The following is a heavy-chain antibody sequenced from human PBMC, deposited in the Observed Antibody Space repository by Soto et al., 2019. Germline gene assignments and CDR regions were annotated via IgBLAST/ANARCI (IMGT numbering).Heavy chain of an antibody. J-gene: IGHJ5*02. CDR1: GYTFTSYG. CDR3: ARDPSRGIYCSGGSCYLNWFDP. CDR2: ISAYNGNT. V-gene: IGHV1-18*01. D-gene: IGHD2-15*01. Sequence: ASVKVSCKASGYTFTSYGISWVRQAPGQGLEWMGWISAYNGNTNYAQKLQGRVTMTTDTSTSTAYMELRSLRSDDTAVYYCARDPSRGIYCSGGSCYLNWFDPWGRGTLVTVSS.